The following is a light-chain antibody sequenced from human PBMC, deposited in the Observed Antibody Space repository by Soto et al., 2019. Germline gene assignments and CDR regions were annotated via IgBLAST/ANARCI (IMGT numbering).Light chain of an antibody. Sequence: DIVMTQSPLSLPVTPGEPASISCRSSQSLLQSNGYNYLDWYVQKPGQSPQLLIYLGSNRASGVPDRFSGSGSGTDFTLKIIRVDAEDVGVYYCMHALQTLIWTFGQGTKVEIK. J-gene: IGKJ1*01. CDR2: LGS. V-gene: IGKV2-28*01. CDR3: MHALQTLIWT. CDR1: QSLLQSNGYNY.